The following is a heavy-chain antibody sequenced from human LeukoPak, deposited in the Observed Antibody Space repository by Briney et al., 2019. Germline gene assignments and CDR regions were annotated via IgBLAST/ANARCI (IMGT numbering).Heavy chain of an antibody. V-gene: IGHV4-59*08. CDR1: VGSISSYY. D-gene: IGHD1-26*01. CDR3: ARHREWELLPYFDY. CDR2: IYYSGST. Sequence: SETLSLTCTVSVGSISSYYWSWIRQPPGKGLEWIGYIYYSGSTNYNPSLKSRVTISVDTSKNQFSLKLSSVTAADTAMYYCARHREWELLPYFDYWGQGTLVTVSS. J-gene: IGHJ4*02.